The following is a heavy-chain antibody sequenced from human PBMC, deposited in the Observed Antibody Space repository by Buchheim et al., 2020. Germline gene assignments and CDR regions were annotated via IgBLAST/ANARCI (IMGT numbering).Heavy chain of an antibody. Sequence: QVQLQESGPGLVKPSQTLSLTCTVSGGSISSGDYYWSWIRQPPGKGLEWIGYIYYSGSTYYNPSLKSRVTISVDTSKNQFSLKLSSVTAADTAVYYCARDSGYYYDSSGLSMNAFDIWGQGT. CDR1: GGSISSGDYY. CDR3: ARDSGYYYDSSGLSMNAFDI. D-gene: IGHD3-22*01. J-gene: IGHJ3*02. CDR2: IYYSGST. V-gene: IGHV4-30-4*01.